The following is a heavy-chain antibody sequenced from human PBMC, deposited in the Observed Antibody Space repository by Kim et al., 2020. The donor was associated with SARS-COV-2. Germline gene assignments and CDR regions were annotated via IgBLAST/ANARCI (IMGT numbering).Heavy chain of an antibody. J-gene: IGHJ4*02. V-gene: IGHV3-23*01. CDR2: ISGSGST. D-gene: IGHD5-18*01. CDR3: AKEGGYSYGYQGY. CDR1: GFTFSSYA. Sequence: GGSLRLSCAASGFTFSSYAMSWVRQAPGKGLEWVSVISGSGSTYYADSVKGRFTISRDNSKNTLYLQMNSLRAEDTAVYYCAKEGGYSYGYQGYWGQGTLVTASS.